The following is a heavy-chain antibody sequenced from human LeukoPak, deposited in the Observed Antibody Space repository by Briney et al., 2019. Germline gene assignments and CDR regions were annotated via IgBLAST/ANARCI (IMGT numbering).Heavy chain of an antibody. J-gene: IGHJ3*02. CDR1: GYTFTGYY. D-gene: IGHD3-10*01. V-gene: IGHV1-2*02. Sequence: ASVKVSCKASGYTFTGYYMHWVRQAPGQGLEWMGWINPNSGGTNYAQKFQGRVTMTRDTSISTAYMELSRLRSDDTAVYYCAMTGLGSYYDDAFDIWGQGTMVTVSS. CDR3: AMTGLGSYYDDAFDI. CDR2: INPNSGGT.